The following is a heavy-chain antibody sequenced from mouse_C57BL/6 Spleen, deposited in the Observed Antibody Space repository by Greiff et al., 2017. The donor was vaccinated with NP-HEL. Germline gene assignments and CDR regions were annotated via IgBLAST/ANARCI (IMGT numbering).Heavy chain of an antibody. V-gene: IGHV1-81*01. J-gene: IGHJ2*01. CDR3: ARGGYGSRSYYFDY. CDR1: GYTFTSYG. CDR2: IYPRSGNT. Sequence: VKLMESGAELARPGASVKLSCKASGYTFTSYGISWVKQRTGQGLEWIGEIYPRSGNTYYNEKFKGKATLTADKSSSTAYMELRSLTSEDSAVYFCARGGYGSRSYYFDYWGQGTTLTVSS. D-gene: IGHD1-1*01.